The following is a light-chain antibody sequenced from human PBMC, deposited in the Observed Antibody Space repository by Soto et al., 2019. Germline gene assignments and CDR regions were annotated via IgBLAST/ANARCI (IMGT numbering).Light chain of an antibody. CDR1: QSVSSNY. CDR3: QQYGSSPLMYT. Sequence: EIVLTQSPGTLSLSPGERATLSCRASQSVSSNYLAWYQQKPGQAPRLLIYGASSRATGIPGRFSGSGSGTDFTLTISRLEPEDFAMYSCQQYGSSPLMYTFGQGTKLEIK. V-gene: IGKV3-20*01. CDR2: GAS. J-gene: IGKJ2*01.